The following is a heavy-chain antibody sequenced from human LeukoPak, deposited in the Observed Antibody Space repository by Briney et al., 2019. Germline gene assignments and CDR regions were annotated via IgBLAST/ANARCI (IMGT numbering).Heavy chain of an antibody. CDR3: ARDPSGFDL. Sequence: SETLSLTCAVYGGSFSGYYWSWIRQPPGKGLEWIGEINHSGSTNYNPSLKSRVTISVDTSKNQFSLKLSSVTAADTAVYYCARDPSGFDLWGRGTLVTVSS. CDR1: GGSFSGYY. J-gene: IGHJ2*01. V-gene: IGHV4-34*01. CDR2: INHSGST. D-gene: IGHD3-3*01.